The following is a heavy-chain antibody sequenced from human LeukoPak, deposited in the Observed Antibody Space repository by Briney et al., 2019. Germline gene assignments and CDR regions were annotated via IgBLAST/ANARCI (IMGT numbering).Heavy chain of an antibody. CDR3: ARDIAAGY. V-gene: IGHV3-30-3*01. CDR2: ISYDGSNK. J-gene: IGHJ4*02. D-gene: IGHD6-13*01. CDR1: GFTFSSYA. Sequence: GSLRLSCAASGFTFSSYAMHWVRQAPGKGLEWVAVISYDGSNKYYADSVKGRFTISRDNAKNSLYLQMNSLRAEDTAVYYCARDIAAGYWGQGTLVTVSS.